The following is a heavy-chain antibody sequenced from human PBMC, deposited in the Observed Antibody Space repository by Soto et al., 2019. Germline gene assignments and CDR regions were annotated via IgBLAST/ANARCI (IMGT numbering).Heavy chain of an antibody. CDR1: AFTFNTYA. D-gene: IGHD1-26*01. CDR2: ISVSGGGT. Sequence: EVQLLESGGGLVQPGGSLRLSCAASAFTFNTYAMGWVRQAPGKGLEWVSAISVSGGGTYYADSVKGRFTISSDTPKNTLYLQTNSLRADDTAVYYCAKSGGASPYYFDYWGRGTLVTVSS. V-gene: IGHV3-23*01. CDR3: AKSGGASPYYFDY. J-gene: IGHJ4*02.